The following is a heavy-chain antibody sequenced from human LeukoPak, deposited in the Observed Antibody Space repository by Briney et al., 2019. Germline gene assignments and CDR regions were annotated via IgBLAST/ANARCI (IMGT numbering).Heavy chain of an antibody. V-gene: IGHV3-7*01. CDR3: ARGEAFGRIPDGAFDI. CDR1: GFTLSRYW. J-gene: IGHJ3*02. Sequence: GGSLRLSCAASGFTLSRYWMFWVRPAPGKGRGWVANIKEDVSDKYYVDSVKGRFTISRDNGKNSLFLQMNSVRVEDTAVYYCARGEAFGRIPDGAFDIWGKGTVVTVSS. D-gene: IGHD3-3*01. CDR2: IKEDVSDK.